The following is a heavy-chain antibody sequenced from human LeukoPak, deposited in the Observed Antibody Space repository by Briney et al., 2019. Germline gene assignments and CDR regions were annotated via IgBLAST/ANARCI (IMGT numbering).Heavy chain of an antibody. D-gene: IGHD5-24*01. J-gene: IGHJ6*02. CDR1: GGTFSSYA. CDR2: IIPIFGIA. Sequence: ASVKVSCKASGGTFSSYAISWVRQAPGQGLEWMGRIIPIFGIANYAQKFQGRVTITADKSTSTAYMELSGLRSEDTAVYYCARDGGMATINGGQGYYYGMDVWGQGTTVTVSS. CDR3: ARDGGMATINGGQGYYYGMDV. V-gene: IGHV1-69*04.